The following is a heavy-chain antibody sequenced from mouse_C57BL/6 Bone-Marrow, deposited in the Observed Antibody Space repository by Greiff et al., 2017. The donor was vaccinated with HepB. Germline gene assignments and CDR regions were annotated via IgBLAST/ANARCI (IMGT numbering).Heavy chain of an antibody. CDR1: GFNINDYY. CDR2: IDPEDGET. J-gene: IGHJ4*01. CDR3: ASSYSYDRVYAMDY. V-gene: IGHV14-2*01. Sequence: VQLQQSGAELVKPGASVKLSCTASGFNINDYYMHWVKQRPEQGLEWIGRIDPEDGETKYAPKFQGQATITADTTSNTAYLQLSSLTSEDTAVYYCASSYSYDRVYAMDYWGQGTSVTVSS. D-gene: IGHD2-12*01.